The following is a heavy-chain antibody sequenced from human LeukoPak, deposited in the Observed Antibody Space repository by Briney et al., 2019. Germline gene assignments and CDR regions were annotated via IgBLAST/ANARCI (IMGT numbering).Heavy chain of an antibody. CDR1: GFTFSGSA. J-gene: IGHJ4*02. V-gene: IGHV3-73*01. Sequence: GGSLRLSCAASGFTFSGSAMHWVRQASGKGLEWVGRIRSKANSYATAYAASVKGRFTISRDDSKNTAYLQMNSLRAEDTAVYYCAKGKRLLDYWGQGTLVTVSS. D-gene: IGHD6-25*01. CDR3: AKGKRLLDY. CDR2: IRSKANSYAT.